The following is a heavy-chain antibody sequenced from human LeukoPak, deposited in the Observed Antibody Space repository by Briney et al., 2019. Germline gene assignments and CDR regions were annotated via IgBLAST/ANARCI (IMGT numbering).Heavy chain of an antibody. Sequence: AGGSLRLSCVVSGFSLSSYWMHWVRQAPGKGLVWVSRINSDGSSTTYADSVKGRFTVSRDNAKNTLYLQMNSLTAEDTAVYYCTRGYATRGRDSSVGFDYWGQVTLVTVSA. J-gene: IGHJ4*02. V-gene: IGHV3-74*01. D-gene: IGHD3-16*01. CDR1: GFSLSSYW. CDR3: TRGYATRGRDSSVGFDY. CDR2: INSDGSST.